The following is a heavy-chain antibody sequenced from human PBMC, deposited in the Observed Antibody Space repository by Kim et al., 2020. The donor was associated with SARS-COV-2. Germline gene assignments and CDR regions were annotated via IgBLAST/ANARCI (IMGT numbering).Heavy chain of an antibody. CDR3: ARHLRNWYFDL. J-gene: IGHJ2*01. Sequence: TYSHPSHKGRVTISEDTSKKTFSLRLSSVTAADAAVYYCARHLRNWYFDLWGRGTLVTVSS. V-gene: IGHV4-39*01. CDR2: T.